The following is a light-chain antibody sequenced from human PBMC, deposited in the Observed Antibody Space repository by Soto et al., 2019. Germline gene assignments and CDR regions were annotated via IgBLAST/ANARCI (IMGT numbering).Light chain of an antibody. CDR1: SSDVAGYNY. Sequence: QSALTQPASVSGSPGQSITITCTGTSSDVAGYNYVSWYQQHPGKAPKLMIYEVSHRPSGISNRFSGSKSGNTASLTISGLQAEDESDYYCSSYTNINTRACVFGTGTKLTVL. CDR3: SSYTNINTRACV. V-gene: IGLV2-14*01. CDR2: EVS. J-gene: IGLJ1*01.